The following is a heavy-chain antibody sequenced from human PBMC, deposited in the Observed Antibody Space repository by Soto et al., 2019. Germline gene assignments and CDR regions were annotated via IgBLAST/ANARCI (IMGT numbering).Heavy chain of an antibody. CDR1: GGSSSSYY. D-gene: IGHD2-21*02. CDR2: IYYSGST. J-gene: IGHJ4*02. Sequence: SETLSLTCTVSGGSSSSYYWSWIRQPPGKGLEWIGYIYYSGSTNYNPSLKSRVTISVDTSKNQFSLKLSSVTAADTAVYYCARAHCGGDCYSGVDYWGQGTLVTVSS. V-gene: IGHV4-59*08. CDR3: ARAHCGGDCYSGVDY.